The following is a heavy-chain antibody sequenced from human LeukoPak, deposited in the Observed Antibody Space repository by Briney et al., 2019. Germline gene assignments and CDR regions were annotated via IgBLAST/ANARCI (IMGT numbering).Heavy chain of an antibody. J-gene: IGHJ1*01. Sequence: GGSLRLSCVLSGFTFTSAPMNWVRQAPGKGLEWVSTSGTDGDTYYADSVKGRFTISRDNSKNTVHLQMNSLRAEDTAVYYCARDSPWYSSSPEYFQHWGQGTLVTVSS. CDR3: ARDSPWYSSSPEYFQH. D-gene: IGHD6-13*01. V-gene: IGHV3-23*01. CDR1: GFTFTSAP. CDR2: SGTDGDT.